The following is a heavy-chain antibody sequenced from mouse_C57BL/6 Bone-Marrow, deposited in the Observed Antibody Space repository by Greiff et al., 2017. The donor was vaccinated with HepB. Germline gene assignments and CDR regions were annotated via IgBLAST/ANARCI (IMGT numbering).Heavy chain of an antibody. CDR3: ALITTVVAPSDY. CDR2: IDPSDSYT. CDR1: GYTFTSYW. Sequence: QVQLQQPGAELVMPGASVKLSCKASGYTFTSYWMHWVKQRPGQGLEWIGEIDPSDSYTNYNQKFKGKSTLTVDKSSSTAYMQLSSLTSEDSAVYYCALITTVVAPSDYWGQGTTLTVSS. V-gene: IGHV1-69*01. D-gene: IGHD1-1*01. J-gene: IGHJ2*01.